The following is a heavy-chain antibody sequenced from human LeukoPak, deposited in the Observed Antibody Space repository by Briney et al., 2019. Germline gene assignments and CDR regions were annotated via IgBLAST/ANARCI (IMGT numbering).Heavy chain of an antibody. V-gene: IGHV4-30-4*08. Sequence: SQTLSLTCTVSGGSISSGDYYWSWIRQPPGKGLEWIGYIYYSGSTYYNPSLKSRVTISVDTSKNQFSLKLSSVTAADTAVYYCAMIGYSEKTYYYDSSGFQFDPWGQGTLVTVSS. CDR3: AMIGYSEKTYYYDSSGFQFDP. CDR1: GGSISSGDYY. CDR2: IYYSGST. D-gene: IGHD3-22*01. J-gene: IGHJ5*02.